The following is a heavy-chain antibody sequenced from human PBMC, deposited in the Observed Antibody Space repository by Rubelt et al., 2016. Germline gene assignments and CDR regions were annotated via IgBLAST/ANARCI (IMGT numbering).Heavy chain of an antibody. V-gene: IGHV7-4-1*02. J-gene: IGHJ4*02. CDR2: INTNTGAP. CDR3: ARVYHTKFEY. D-gene: IGHD1-1*01. Sequence: VRQAPGQGLEWMGWINTNTGAPTYAQGFTGRFVFSLDTSISTASLQINSLKAEDTAVYYCARVYHTKFEYWGQGTLVTVSS.